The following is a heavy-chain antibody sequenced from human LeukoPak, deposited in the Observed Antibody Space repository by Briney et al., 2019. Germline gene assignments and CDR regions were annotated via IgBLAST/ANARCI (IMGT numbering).Heavy chain of an antibody. CDR3: ARGGMTAVTAVYYYGLDV. D-gene: IGHD4-11*01. CDR1: GFTLDDYA. Sequence: PGGSLRLSCAASGFTLDDYAMPWVRQAPGKGLEWVSGISWNSGSIGYADSVQGRFTISRDNAKNSLYLQMNSLRSEDTALYYCARGGMTAVTAVYYYGLDVWGQGTTVTVSS. J-gene: IGHJ6*02. V-gene: IGHV3-9*01. CDR2: ISWNSGSI.